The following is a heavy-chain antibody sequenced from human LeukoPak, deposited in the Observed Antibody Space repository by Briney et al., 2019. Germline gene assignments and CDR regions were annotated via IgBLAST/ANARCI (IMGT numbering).Heavy chain of an antibody. Sequence: PSETLSLTCTVSGGSISSYYCSWIRQPPGKGLEWMGYIYYSGSTNYNPSLKSRVTISVDPSKNQLSLKLSSVTAADTAVYYCARHCSSTSCPQGFDYWGQGTLVTVCS. D-gene: IGHD2-2*01. CDR2: IYYSGST. CDR3: ARHCSSTSCPQGFDY. CDR1: GGSISSYY. V-gene: IGHV4-59*08. J-gene: IGHJ4*02.